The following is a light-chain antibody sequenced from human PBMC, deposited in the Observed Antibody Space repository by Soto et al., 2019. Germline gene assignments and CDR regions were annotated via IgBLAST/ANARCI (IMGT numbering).Light chain of an antibody. CDR3: SSYTTSSTFV. CDR2: EVT. J-gene: IGLJ1*01. V-gene: IGLV2-18*02. CDR1: SSDVGSHNG. Sequence: QSVLTQPPSVSGSPLQSVTISCTGTSSDVGSHNGVSWYQQPPGTAPKLMIYEVTNRPSGVPDRFSGSKSGNTASLTISGLQAEDEADYYCSSYTTSSTFVFGTGTKVTVL.